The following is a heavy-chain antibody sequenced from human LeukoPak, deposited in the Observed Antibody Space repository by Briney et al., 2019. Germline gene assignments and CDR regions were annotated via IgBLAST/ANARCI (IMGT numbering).Heavy chain of an antibody. Sequence: PGGSLRLSCAASGLSFSTYDMTWVRQAPGKGLEWVSYIGSSTRTMYYAESLKGRFIISRDNAKNSLYLQMNSLRAEDTAVYYCARDRGLYGYRDYWGQGTLVTVSS. CDR2: IGSSTRTM. CDR3: ARDRGLYGYRDY. J-gene: IGHJ4*02. D-gene: IGHD5-18*01. V-gene: IGHV3-48*04. CDR1: GLSFSTYD.